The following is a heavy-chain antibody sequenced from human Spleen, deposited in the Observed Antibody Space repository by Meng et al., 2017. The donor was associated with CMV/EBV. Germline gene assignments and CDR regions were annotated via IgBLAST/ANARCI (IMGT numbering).Heavy chain of an antibody. J-gene: IGHJ5*02. CDR3: ARAPVAALFVWNRGKWFDP. CDR2: MHPNSGDT. D-gene: IGHD6-19*01. Sequence: ASVKVSCKASGGTLSNYAISWVRQATGRGLEWMGSMHPNSGDTEYAQKFQGRVTMTGDTSITTAYMELSNLISDDTAVYYCARAPVAALFVWNRGKWFDPWGQGTLVTVSS. CDR1: GGTLSNYA. V-gene: IGHV1-8*02.